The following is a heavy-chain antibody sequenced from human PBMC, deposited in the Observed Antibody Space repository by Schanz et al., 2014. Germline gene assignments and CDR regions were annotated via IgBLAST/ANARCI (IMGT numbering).Heavy chain of an antibody. CDR3: ARDGVDAAAGGNY. V-gene: IGHV1-18*01. J-gene: IGHJ4*02. D-gene: IGHD6-13*01. CDR2: INVGNGNM. Sequence: QVQLVQSGAEAKKPGASVKVSCKASGYTFTSYGISWVRQAPGQGLEWMGWINVGNGNMKYSQKFQGRVTITRDTSASTAYMELTSLRSEDTAVYYCARDGVDAAAGGNYWGQGTLVTVSS. CDR1: GYTFTSYG.